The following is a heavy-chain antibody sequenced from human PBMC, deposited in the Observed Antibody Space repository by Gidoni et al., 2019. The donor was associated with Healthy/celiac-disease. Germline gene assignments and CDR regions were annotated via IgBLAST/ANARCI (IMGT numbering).Heavy chain of an antibody. CDR2: ISSSGSTK. CDR1: GFTFSNYE. Sequence: EMQLVESGGGLVQPGGSLTLSCAASGFTFSNYEMKWVRQATGKGLEWVSYISSSGSTKYYADSVKGRFTISRDNAKGSLFLQMKSLRAEDTAVYFCARLYSSSSGKGVDYWGQGTLVTVSS. CDR3: ARLYSSSSGKGVDY. J-gene: IGHJ4*02. V-gene: IGHV3-48*03. D-gene: IGHD6-6*01.